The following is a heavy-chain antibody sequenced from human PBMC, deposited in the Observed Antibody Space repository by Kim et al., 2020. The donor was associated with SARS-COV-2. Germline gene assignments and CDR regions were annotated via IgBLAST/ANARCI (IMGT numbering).Heavy chain of an antibody. CDR2: IYYSGST. CDR1: GGSISSYY. D-gene: IGHD5-12*01. J-gene: IGHJ4*02. Sequence: SETLSLTCTVSGGSISSYYWSWIRQPPGKGLEWIGYIYYSGSTNYNPSLKSRVTISVDTSKNQFSLKLSSVTAADTAVYYCARVPPPSITSPFDYWGQGTLVTVSS. CDR3: ARVPPPSITSPFDY. V-gene: IGHV4-59*01.